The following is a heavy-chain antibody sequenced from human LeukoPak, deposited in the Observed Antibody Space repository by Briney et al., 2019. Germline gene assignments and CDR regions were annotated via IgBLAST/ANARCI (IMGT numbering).Heavy chain of an antibody. V-gene: IGHV4-39*02. J-gene: IGHJ4*02. Sequence: SETLSLTCAVSGGSISSSNWWSWVRQPPGKGLEWIGSVYYGRSPYFNPSLESRATISVDTSKNHFSLKMSSVTAADTAVYYCARSSGTGTFSYWGQGTLVTVSS. D-gene: IGHD6-25*01. CDR2: VYYGRSP. CDR1: GGSISSSNW. CDR3: ARSSGTGTFSY.